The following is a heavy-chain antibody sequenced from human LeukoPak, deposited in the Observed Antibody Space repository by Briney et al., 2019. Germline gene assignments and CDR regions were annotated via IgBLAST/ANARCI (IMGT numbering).Heavy chain of an antibody. CDR2: VYPGDSDT. CDR3: AKLFEDTDGYHWFDR. D-gene: IGHD3-22*01. Sequence: GESLKIACQTFGFNFSITWIAWVRQMPGKGLERMGIVYPGDSDTRYSPPFEGQITISADRSTDTAFLQWSSLKTSDTAMYYCAKLFEDTDGYHWFDRCGQGTQVIVAS. CDR1: GFNFSITW. V-gene: IGHV5-51*01. J-gene: IGHJ5*02.